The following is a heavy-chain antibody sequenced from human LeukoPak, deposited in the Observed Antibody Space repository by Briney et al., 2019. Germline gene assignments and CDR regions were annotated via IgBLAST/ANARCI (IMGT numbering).Heavy chain of an antibody. CDR2: IYYVGTT. J-gene: IGHJ4*02. CDR3: ARARDFGVIMDF. V-gene: IGHV4-31*03. D-gene: IGHD3-3*01. Sequence: PSETLSLTCTVSGDSISYGGFHWSWLRQHPGKGLEWMANIYYVGTTYYNPSLKSRLTISMDTSKDQFSLNLDSVTAADTAVYYCARARDFGVIMDFWGQGILVTVSS. CDR1: GDSISYGGFH.